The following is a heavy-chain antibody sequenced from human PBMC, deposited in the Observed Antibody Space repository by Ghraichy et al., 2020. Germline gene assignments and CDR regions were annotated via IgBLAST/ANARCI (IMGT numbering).Heavy chain of an antibody. CDR2: IYYSGST. V-gene: IGHV4-30-4*08. J-gene: IGHJ6*03. CDR3: ARALSWEPLRNYYYMDV. CDR1: GGSISSGDYY. D-gene: IGHD1-26*01. Sequence: SETLSLTCTVSGGSISSGDYYWSWIRQPPGKGLEWIGYIYYSGSTYYNPSLKSRVTISVDTSKNQFSLKLSSVTAADTAVYYCARALSWEPLRNYYYMDVWGKGTTVTVSS.